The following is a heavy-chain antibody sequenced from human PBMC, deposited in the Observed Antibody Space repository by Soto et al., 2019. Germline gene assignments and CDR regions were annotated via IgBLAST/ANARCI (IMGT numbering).Heavy chain of an antibody. CDR3: ARGRLVGATPLGY. Sequence: QVQLQQWGAGLLKPSETLSLTCAVYGGSFSGYYWSWIRQPPGKGLEWIGEINHSGSTNYNPSLKSRVTIAVDTSKNQFSLKLSSVTAADTAVYYCARGRLVGATPLGYWGQGTLVTVSS. V-gene: IGHV4-34*01. J-gene: IGHJ4*02. D-gene: IGHD1-26*01. CDR2: INHSGST. CDR1: GGSFSGYY.